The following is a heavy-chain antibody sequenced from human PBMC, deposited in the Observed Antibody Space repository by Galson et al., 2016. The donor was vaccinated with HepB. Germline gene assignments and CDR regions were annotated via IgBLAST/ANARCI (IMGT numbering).Heavy chain of an antibody. CDR2: TWPDGGDS. J-gene: IGHJ3*01. CDR3: ASRQILVVAGARQDFFDF. V-gene: IGHV3-7*01. Sequence: SLRLSCADSGITFRNHWMNWVRQAPGKALEWVVSTWPDGGDSYYVDSVRGRFTIFRDNDKNSVYLQMDSLRAEDTAVYYCASRQILVVAGARQDFFDFWGQGTVVTVAS. CDR1: GITFRNHW. D-gene: IGHD2-15*01.